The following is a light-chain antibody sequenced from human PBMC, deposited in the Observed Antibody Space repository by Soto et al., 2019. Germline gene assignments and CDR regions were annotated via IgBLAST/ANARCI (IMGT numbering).Light chain of an antibody. V-gene: IGLV1-40*01. CDR1: SSNIGAGYD. CDR3: QSYDSSLSGSTV. J-gene: IGLJ2*01. CDR2: GNS. Sequence: QSVLTQPPSVSGAPGQRVTISCTGSSSNIGAGYDVHWYQQLPGTAPKLLIYGNSNRPSGVPDRFSGSKSGTSASLAITGLQAEDEADYCCQSYDSSLSGSTVFGGGTKLTVL.